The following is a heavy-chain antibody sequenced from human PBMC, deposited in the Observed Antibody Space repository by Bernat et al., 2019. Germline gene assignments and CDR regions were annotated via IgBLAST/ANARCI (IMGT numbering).Heavy chain of an antibody. CDR1: GFTFSSHA. Sequence: EVQLLESGGGLVQPGGSLRVSCAASGFTFSSHAMTWVRQAPGKGLEGVATISDGSITTYYADSVKGRFTISRDNSKNTLYLQMNSLRAEDTAVYYCAKFDSSGWYRVIQGDGFDIWGQGTMVTVSS. J-gene: IGHJ3*02. D-gene: IGHD6-19*01. CDR2: ISDGSITT. V-gene: IGHV3-23*01. CDR3: AKFDSSGWYRVIQGDGFDI.